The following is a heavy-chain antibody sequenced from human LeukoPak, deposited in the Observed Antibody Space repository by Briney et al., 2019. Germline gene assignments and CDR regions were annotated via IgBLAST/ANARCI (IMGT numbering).Heavy chain of an antibody. CDR2: IYYSGST. Sequence: PSETLSLTCTVSGGSISSSSYYWGWIRQPPGKGLEWIGSIYYSGSTYYNPSLKSRVTISVDTSKNQFSLKLSSVTAADTAVYYCASRKLNYDYVWGSYRSTTHFDYWGQGTLVTVSS. CDR1: GGSISSSSYY. V-gene: IGHV4-39*07. D-gene: IGHD3-16*02. CDR3: ASRKLNYDYVWGSYRSTTHFDY. J-gene: IGHJ4*02.